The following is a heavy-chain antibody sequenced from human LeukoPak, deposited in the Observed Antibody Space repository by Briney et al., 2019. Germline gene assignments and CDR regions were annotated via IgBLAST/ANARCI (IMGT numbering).Heavy chain of an antibody. D-gene: IGHD6-19*01. CDR2: ISGRDSTT. V-gene: IGHV3-23*01. Sequence: GGSLRLSCAASGFTFSSYAMSWVRQAPGKGLEWVSGISGRDSTTYYADSVKGRFTISRDTSKNTVSLQMNSLRAEDTAVYYCAGDKTTGGWYEFDYWGQGSLVTVSS. J-gene: IGHJ4*02. CDR3: AGDKTTGGWYEFDY. CDR1: GFTFSSYA.